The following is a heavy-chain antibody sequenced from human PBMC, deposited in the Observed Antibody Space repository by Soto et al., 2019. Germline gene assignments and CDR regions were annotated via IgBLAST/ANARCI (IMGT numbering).Heavy chain of an antibody. D-gene: IGHD6-13*01. CDR2: ISYSGST. CDR1: GGSISSGDYY. J-gene: IGHJ6*02. Sequence: PSETLSLTCTVSGGSISSGDYYWSWIRQPPGKGLEWIGYISYSGSTYYNPSLKSRVTISVDTSKNQFSLKLSSVTAADTAVYYCARDYEDSSSWYFYYYGMDVWGQGTTVTVSS. CDR3: ARDYEDSSSWYFYYYGMDV. V-gene: IGHV4-30-4*01.